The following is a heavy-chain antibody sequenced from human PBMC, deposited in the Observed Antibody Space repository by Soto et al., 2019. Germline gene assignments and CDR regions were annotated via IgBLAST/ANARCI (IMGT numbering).Heavy chain of an antibody. V-gene: IGHV1-2*02. CDR1: GYTFTGYY. CDR3: ARGPGYDILTGYYPFDY. Sequence: ASVKVSCKASGYTFTGYYMHWVRQAPGQGLEWMGWINPNSGGTNYAQKFQGRVTMTRDTSISTAYMELSRLRSDDTAVYYCARGPGYDILTGYYPFDYWGQGTLVTVSS. D-gene: IGHD3-9*01. CDR2: INPNSGGT. J-gene: IGHJ4*02.